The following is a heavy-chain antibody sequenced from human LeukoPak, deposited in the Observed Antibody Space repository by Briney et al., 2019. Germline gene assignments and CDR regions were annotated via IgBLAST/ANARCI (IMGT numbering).Heavy chain of an antibody. CDR3: ARIDRAVAGTIDY. D-gene: IGHD6-19*01. Sequence: SETLSLTCAVSGASFSGYYWSWIRQSPGKGLEWIGEIFHTGSTNYNPSLKSRVTISIDTSKNQLSLKLSSVTAADTAVYYCARIDRAVAGTIDYWGQGTLVTVSS. V-gene: IGHV4-34*12. CDR2: IFHTGST. CDR1: GASFSGYY. J-gene: IGHJ4*02.